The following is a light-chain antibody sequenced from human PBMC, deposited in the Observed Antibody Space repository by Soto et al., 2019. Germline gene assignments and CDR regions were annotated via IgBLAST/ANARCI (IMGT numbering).Light chain of an antibody. CDR3: QQRRSWPRT. V-gene: IGKV3-11*01. CDR2: DTS. J-gene: IGKJ2*01. Sequence: EIVLTQSPATLSLSPGEGATLSCRASQSVRTYLAWYQQKPGQAPRLLIYDTSNRATGIPARFSGSGYGTDFTLRISSIEREDFAVYYCQQRRSWPRTFGQGTKLESK. CDR1: QSVRTY.